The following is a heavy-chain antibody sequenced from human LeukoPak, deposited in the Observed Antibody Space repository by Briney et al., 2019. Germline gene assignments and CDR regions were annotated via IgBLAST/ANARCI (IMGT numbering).Heavy chain of an antibody. CDR1: GYSISSGYY. D-gene: IGHD2-2*01. CDR3: ARIYCTSASCYPGRGYFDY. CDR2: IYHSGST. Sequence: SETLSLTCAVSGYSISSGYYWGWIRQPPGKGLEWIGSIYHSGSTYYTPSLKSRVTISVVTSENQFSLKLISVTAADTAVYYCARIYCTSASCYPGRGYFDYWGQGTLVTVSS. J-gene: IGHJ4*02. V-gene: IGHV4-38-2*01.